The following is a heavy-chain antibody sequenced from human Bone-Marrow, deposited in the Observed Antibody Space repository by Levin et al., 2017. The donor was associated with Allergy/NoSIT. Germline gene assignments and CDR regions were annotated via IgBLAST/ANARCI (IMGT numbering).Heavy chain of an antibody. CDR1: GYSFTSHW. CDR3: ARLGFYDSGGPDY. Sequence: GESLKISCKGSGYSFTSHWISWVRQMPGKGLEWMGRIDPSDSYTNYSPSFQGHVTISADRSISTAYLQWSSLKASDTAIYYCARLGFYDSGGPDYWGQGTLVTVSS. V-gene: IGHV5-10-1*01. CDR2: IDPSDSYT. J-gene: IGHJ4*02. D-gene: IGHD3-22*01.